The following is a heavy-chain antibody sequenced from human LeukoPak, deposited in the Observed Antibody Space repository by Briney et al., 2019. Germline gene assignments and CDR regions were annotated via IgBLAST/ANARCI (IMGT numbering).Heavy chain of an antibody. CDR3: AKHRPYCSSTSCPGGHFDY. V-gene: IGHV3-23*01. Sequence: GGSLRLSCAASGFTFSSYAMSWVRQAPGKGLEGVSAISGSGGSTYYADSVKGRFTISRDNSKNTLYLQMNSLRAEDTAVYYCAKHRPYCSSTSCPGGHFDYWGQGTLVTVSS. CDR2: ISGSGGST. CDR1: GFTFSSYA. D-gene: IGHD2-2*01. J-gene: IGHJ4*02.